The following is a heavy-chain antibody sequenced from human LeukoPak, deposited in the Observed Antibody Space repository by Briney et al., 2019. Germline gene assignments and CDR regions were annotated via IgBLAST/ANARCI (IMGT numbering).Heavy chain of an antibody. CDR1: GFTLSSFS. Sequence: GGSLRLSCAAAGFTLSSFSVHWVRQSTGRGLEYVSAINYKGGTTYYADSVKGRFTISRDNSKNTLYLQMASLRDEDMGVYYCARVGPATAFDYWGQGTQVTVSS. CDR3: ARVGPATAFDY. J-gene: IGHJ4*02. CDR2: INYKGGTT. V-gene: IGHV3-64*02.